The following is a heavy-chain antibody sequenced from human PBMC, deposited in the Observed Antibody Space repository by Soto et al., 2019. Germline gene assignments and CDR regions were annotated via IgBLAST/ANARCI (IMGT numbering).Heavy chain of an antibody. J-gene: IGHJ4*02. D-gene: IGHD3-3*01. Sequence: GGSLRLSCAASGFTFSGSAMHWVRQASGKGLEWVGRIRSKANSYATAYAASVKGRFTISRDDSKNTAYLQMNSLKTEDTAVYYCAKEADFRGYYDFWSGYYPSYYFDYWGQGTLVTVSS. CDR2: IRSKANSYAT. CDR3: AKEADFRGYYDFWSGYYPSYYFDY. V-gene: IGHV3-73*01. CDR1: GFTFSGSA.